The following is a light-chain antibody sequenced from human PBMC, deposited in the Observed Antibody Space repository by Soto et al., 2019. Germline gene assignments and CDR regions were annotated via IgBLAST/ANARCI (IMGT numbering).Light chain of an antibody. Sequence: DIQMTQSPSTLSASVGDRVTITCRASQSISSWLAWYQQKPGKAPKLLIYDASSLESGVPSRFSGSGSGTEFTLTISSLQHDDFATYYCQPYNSYSRTFGQGTKV. CDR2: DAS. V-gene: IGKV1-5*01. CDR3: QPYNSYSRT. J-gene: IGKJ1*01. CDR1: QSISSW.